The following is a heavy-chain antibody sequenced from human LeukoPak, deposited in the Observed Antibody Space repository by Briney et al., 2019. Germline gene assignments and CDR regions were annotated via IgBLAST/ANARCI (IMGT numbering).Heavy chain of an antibody. D-gene: IGHD6-19*01. CDR1: GGSFSGHY. J-gene: IGHJ6*03. V-gene: IGHV4-34*01. CDR2: NNDSGST. CDR3: ARGRRQWLVPPSDYYFYMDV. Sequence: SETLSLTCGVYGGSFSGHYWSWIRQPPGQGLEWIGENNDSGSTNYNPPLKSRVTISVDTSKNHFSLKLSSVTAADTAVYYCARGRRQWLVPPSDYYFYMDVWGKGTTVTVSS.